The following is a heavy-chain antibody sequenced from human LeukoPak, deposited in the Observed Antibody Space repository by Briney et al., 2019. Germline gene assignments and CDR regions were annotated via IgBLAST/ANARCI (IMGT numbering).Heavy chain of an antibody. D-gene: IGHD3-10*01. CDR2: INSVGSST. CDR1: GFIFSSYW. Sequence: GGSLRLSCAASGFIFSSYWMHWVRQAPGKGLVWVSRINSVGSSTSYADSVKGRFTISRDNAKNTLYLQMNSLRAEDTAVYYCARDMDRYYMDVWGKGTTVTVSS. V-gene: IGHV3-74*01. J-gene: IGHJ6*03. CDR3: ARDMDRYYMDV.